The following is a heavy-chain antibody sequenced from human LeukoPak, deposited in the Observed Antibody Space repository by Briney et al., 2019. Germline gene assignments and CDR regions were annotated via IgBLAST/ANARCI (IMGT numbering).Heavy chain of an antibody. CDR1: GGSFSGYY. CDR2: INHSGST. Sequence: SETLSLTCAVYGGSFSGYYWSWIRQPPGKRLEWIGEINHSGSTNYNPSLKSRVTISVDTSKNQFSLKLSSVTAADTAVYYCARGVLPINYDFWSGYSPEYYFDYWGQGTLVTVSS. CDR3: ARGVLPINYDFWSGYSPEYYFDY. D-gene: IGHD3-3*01. V-gene: IGHV4-34*01. J-gene: IGHJ4*02.